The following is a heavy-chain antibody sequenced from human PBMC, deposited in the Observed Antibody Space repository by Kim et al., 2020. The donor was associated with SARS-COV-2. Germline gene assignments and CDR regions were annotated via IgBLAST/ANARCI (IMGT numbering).Heavy chain of an antibody. Sequence: NDYAVSVKSRITINPDTSKNQFSLQLNSVTPEDTAVYYCARLHSGLAFDIWGQGTMVTVSS. V-gene: IGHV6-1*01. CDR3: ARLHSGLAFDI. J-gene: IGHJ3*02. D-gene: IGHD1-26*01. CDR2: N.